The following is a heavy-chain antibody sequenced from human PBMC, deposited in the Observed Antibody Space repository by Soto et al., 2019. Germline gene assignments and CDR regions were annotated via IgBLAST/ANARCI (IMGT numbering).Heavy chain of an antibody. CDR3: AKDRFRGGDF. D-gene: IGHD3-10*01. J-gene: IGHJ4*02. CDR1: GFTFSSYA. CDR2: ISISGGST. V-gene: IGHV3-23*01. Sequence: AGGSLRLSCVASGFTFSSYAMRWVRQAPGKGLEWVSGISISGGSTDYADSVKGRFTISRDNSKNTPHLQMNSLRAEDTAVYYCAKDRFRGGDFWGQGTLVTVSS.